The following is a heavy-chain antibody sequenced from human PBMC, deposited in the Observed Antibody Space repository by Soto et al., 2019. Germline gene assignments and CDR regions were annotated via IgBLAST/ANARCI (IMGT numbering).Heavy chain of an antibody. CDR1: GGSISSGGYY. Sequence: QVQLQESGPGLVKPSQTLSLTCTVSGGSISSGGYYWSWIRQHPGKGLEWIGYIYYSGSTYYNPSRKSRVTISVDTSKNQCSRKLSSVTAADTAVDYCARVFGFGGMDVWGQGTTVTVSS. V-gene: IGHV4-31*03. J-gene: IGHJ6*02. CDR3: ARVFGFGGMDV. CDR2: IYYSGST. D-gene: IGHD3-10*01.